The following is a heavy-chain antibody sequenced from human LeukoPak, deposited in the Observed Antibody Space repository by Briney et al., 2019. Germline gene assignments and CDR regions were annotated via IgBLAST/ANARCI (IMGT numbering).Heavy chain of an antibody. CDR3: AREGGFYRPLDY. V-gene: IGHV4-4*02. Sequence: SGTLSLTCAVSGGSIYSTNWWTWVRQPPGKGLEWIGEVHLDGRTNYNPSLKSRLTMSVDLSENHVSLKLTSVTAADTAVYYCAREGGFYRPLDYSGQGTLVTVSS. CDR1: GGSIYSTNW. D-gene: IGHD3-3*01. J-gene: IGHJ4*02. CDR2: VHLDGRT.